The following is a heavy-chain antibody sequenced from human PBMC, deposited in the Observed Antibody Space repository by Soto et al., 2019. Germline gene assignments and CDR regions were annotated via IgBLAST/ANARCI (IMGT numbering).Heavy chain of an antibody. CDR1: GYTFTSYG. V-gene: IGHV1-18*01. CDR2: ISAYNGNT. CDR3: ARDAADGTFPYYYYYGMDV. J-gene: IGHJ6*02. D-gene: IGHD6-13*01. Sequence: ASVKVSCKASGYTFTSYGISWVRQAPGQGLEWMGWISAYNGNTNYAQKLQGRVTMTTDTSTSTAYMELRTLRSDDTAVYYCARDAADGTFPYYYYYGMDVWGQGTTVTVSS.